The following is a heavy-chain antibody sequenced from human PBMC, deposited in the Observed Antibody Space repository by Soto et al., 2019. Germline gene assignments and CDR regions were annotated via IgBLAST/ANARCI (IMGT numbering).Heavy chain of an antibody. V-gene: IGHV3-30-3*01. J-gene: IGHJ6*02. CDR1: GFTFSSYA. CDR3: ARDCSDEACMDV. D-gene: IGHD2-21*01. Sequence: GGSLRLSCAASGFTFSSYAMHWVRQAPGKGLEWGAVISYDGSNKYYAHSVKGRFTISRDNSKNTLYLQMNSLRAEDTAVYYCARDCSDEACMDVWGQGTTVTVSS. CDR2: ISYDGSNK.